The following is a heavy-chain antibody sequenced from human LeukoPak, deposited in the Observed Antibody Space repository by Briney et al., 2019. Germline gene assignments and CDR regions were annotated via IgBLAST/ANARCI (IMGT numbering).Heavy chain of an antibody. CDR2: INGSGGRT. J-gene: IGHJ4*02. Sequence: GGCLRLSCAASGYTLSSYAMSWVRQAPRKGLEWVSAINGSGGRTYYADSMKGRFTISRHNSKQPLYQQTNIQRAERAAVYECAKYGRGGEDIAAAGYFDYWGQETLVTVSS. CDR1: GYTLSSYA. V-gene: IGHV3-23*01. CDR3: AKYGRGGEDIAAAGYFDY. D-gene: IGHD6-13*01.